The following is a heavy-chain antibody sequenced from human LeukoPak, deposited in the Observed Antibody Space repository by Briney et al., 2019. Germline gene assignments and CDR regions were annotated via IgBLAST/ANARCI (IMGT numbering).Heavy chain of an antibody. CDR2: ISAYNGNT. V-gene: IGHV1-18*01. CDR1: GYTFTSYG. J-gene: IGHJ3*02. D-gene: IGHD1-26*01. CDR3: ARDTWELGAFDI. Sequence: ASVKVSCKASGYTFTSYGISWERQAPGQGLEWMGWISAYNGNTNYAQKLQGRVTMTTDTSTSTAYMELRSLRSDDTAVYYCARDTWELGAFDIWGQGTMVTVSS.